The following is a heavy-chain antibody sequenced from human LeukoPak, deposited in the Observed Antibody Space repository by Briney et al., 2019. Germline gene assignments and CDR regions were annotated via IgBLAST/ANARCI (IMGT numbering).Heavy chain of an antibody. V-gene: IGHV4-34*01. CDR1: GGSFSGYY. CDR2: INHSGST. Sequence: PSETLSLTCAVYGGSFSGYYWSWIRQPPGKGLEWIGEINHSGSTNYNPSLKSRVTISVDTSKNQFSLKLSSVTAADTAVYYCARGISNGTVYNSTNTDVWGKRATVTASS. D-gene: IGHD1-1*01. J-gene: IGHJ6*03. CDR3: ARGISNGTVYNSTNTDV.